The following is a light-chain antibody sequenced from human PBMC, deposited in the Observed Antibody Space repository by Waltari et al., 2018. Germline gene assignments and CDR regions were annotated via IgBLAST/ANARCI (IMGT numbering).Light chain of an antibody. CDR3: MQSIHWPWT. CDR1: QSLVHSDGNTY. CDR2: KFS. Sequence: DVEMTQSPLSLPVTLGQPASISCTPDQSLVHSDGNTYLNWFHQRPGQSPRRLIYKFSNRDSGVPDRFSGSGSGTDFTLKISRVEAEDVGVYYCMQSIHWPWTFGQGTKVEIK. J-gene: IGKJ1*01. V-gene: IGKV2-30*02.